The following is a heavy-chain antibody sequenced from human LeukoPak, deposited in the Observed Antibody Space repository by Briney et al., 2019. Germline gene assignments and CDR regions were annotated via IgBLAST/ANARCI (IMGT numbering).Heavy chain of an antibody. CDR3: AKLTASGGDYVYFDS. CDR1: GFTFSTYA. Sequence: GGSLRLSCAASGFTFSTYAMSWVRQAPGKGLQWISSISGGGGYTYYADSVKGRFTISRDNSKNTLYLQMSSLRAEDRAVYYCAKLTASGGDYVYFDSWGQGTLVTVSS. J-gene: IGHJ4*02. CDR2: ISGGGGYT. D-gene: IGHD3-16*01. V-gene: IGHV3-23*01.